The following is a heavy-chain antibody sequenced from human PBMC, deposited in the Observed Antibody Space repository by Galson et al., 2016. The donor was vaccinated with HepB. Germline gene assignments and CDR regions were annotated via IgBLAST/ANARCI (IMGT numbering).Heavy chain of an antibody. CDR1: GVTFNKYW. CDR2: ISRGGNST. J-gene: IGHJ3*02. V-gene: IGHV3-74*01. CDR3: ARVHGGYAFDI. D-gene: IGHD3-16*01. Sequence: SLRLSCAASGVTFNKYWMPWVRQLPGKGLEWVSSISRGGNSTDYADSVKGRFAISRDNAKNTLYLQMNSLRAEDTAVYYCARVHGGYAFDIWGQGTMVTVSS.